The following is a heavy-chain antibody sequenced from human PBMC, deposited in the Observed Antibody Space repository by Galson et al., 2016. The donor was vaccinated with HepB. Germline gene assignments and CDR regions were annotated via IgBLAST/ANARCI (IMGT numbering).Heavy chain of an antibody. D-gene: IGHD3-10*01. J-gene: IGHJ2*01. V-gene: IGHV3-7*01. CDR2: TKEDGSEK. CDR1: GFTFSRFW. Sequence: SLRLSCAASGFTFSRFWMSWVRQAPGKGPEWVANTKEDGSEKYYVDSVKGRFTISRDNAKNSLYLQMKSLRAEDTAVYYCARHMVRGVYGHWYFDLWGRGTLVTVPP. CDR3: ARHMVRGVYGHWYFDL.